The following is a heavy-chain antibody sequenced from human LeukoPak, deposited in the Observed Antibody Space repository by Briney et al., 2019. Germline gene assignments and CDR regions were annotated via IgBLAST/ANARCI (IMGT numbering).Heavy chain of an antibody. CDR1: GFAFSGYT. Sequence: GVSLRLSCAASGFAFSGYTMNWVPQAPGKGLEWVSSISSSSSYIYYADSVKGRFTISRDNAKNSLYLQMDSLRAEDTAVYYCARTHYYGSGSYSDYWGQGTLVTVSS. CDR2: ISSSSSYI. D-gene: IGHD3-10*01. CDR3: ARTHYYGSGSYSDY. J-gene: IGHJ4*02. V-gene: IGHV3-21*01.